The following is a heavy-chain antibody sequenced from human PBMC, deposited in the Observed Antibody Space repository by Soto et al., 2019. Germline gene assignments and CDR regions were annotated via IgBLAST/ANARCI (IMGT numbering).Heavy chain of an antibody. V-gene: IGHV6-1*01. CDR3: GREVPGAMADF. CDR2: TYYRSKWYN. J-gene: IGHJ4*02. D-gene: IGHD2-2*01. CDR1: GDSVSSNSAA. Sequence: SQTLSLICVISGDSVSSNSAAWNWIRRSPSRGLEWLGRTYYRSKWYNDYAVSVKSRVTINPDTSKNQFSLQLNSVIPEDTAVYYCGREVPGAMADFWGQGTLVTVSS.